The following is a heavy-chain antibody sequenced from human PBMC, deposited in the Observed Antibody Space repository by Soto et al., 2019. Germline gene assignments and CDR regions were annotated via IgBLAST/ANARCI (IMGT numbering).Heavy chain of an antibody. D-gene: IGHD1-1*01. J-gene: IGHJ4*01. CDR1: GFTFSDYS. CDR2: ISGSSTYI. Sequence: EVQLVESGGGLVKPGGSLRLSCAASGFTFSDYSMNWVRQAPGKGLEWVSSISGSSTYIFYADSMKGLFTVSRDIAKNSLYLEMNSLRADDAAMYYRARCSAMECLQPSAITYWVQGTLVTVSS. V-gene: IGHV3-21*01. CDR3: ARCSAMECLQPSAITY.